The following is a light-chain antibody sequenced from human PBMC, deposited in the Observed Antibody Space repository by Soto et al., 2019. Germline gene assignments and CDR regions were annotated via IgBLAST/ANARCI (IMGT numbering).Light chain of an antibody. J-gene: IGKJ1*01. Sequence: EFVLTQSPGTLSLSPGERATLSCRASQSVSNNYLAWYQQKPGQAPRILIYGASNRATGIPDRFSGSGSGTDFTLTISRLEPEDFAVYYCQQYGSSGTLGQGTKVDIK. V-gene: IGKV3-20*01. CDR2: GAS. CDR1: QSVSNNY. CDR3: QQYGSSGT.